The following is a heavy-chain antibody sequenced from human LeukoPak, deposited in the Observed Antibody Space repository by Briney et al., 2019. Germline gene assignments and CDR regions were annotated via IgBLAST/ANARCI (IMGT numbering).Heavy chain of an antibody. V-gene: IGHV3-23*01. CDR1: GFPLCRYA. Sequence: GSLRIPWSTSGFPLCRYALSLVRQAPGEGLGGVSTFCGSGGSTYYADSVKGRFTISRDNSKNTLYLQMNSLRAEDTAVYYCAKDPIPRIAAAGTGSAYWGQGTLVTVSS. D-gene: IGHD6-13*01. CDR2: FCGSGGST. CDR3: AKDPIPRIAAAGTGSAY. J-gene: IGHJ4*02.